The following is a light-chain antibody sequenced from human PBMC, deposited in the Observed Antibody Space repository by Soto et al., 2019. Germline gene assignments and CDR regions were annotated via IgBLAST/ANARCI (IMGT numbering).Light chain of an antibody. CDR2: KAS. Sequence: DIQMTQSPSTLSGSVGDRVTITCRASQTISSWLAWYQQKPGKAPKLLIYKASTLKSGVPSRFSGSGSGTEFTLTISSLQPDDSATYYCLQYYDYRTFGQGTKV. CDR3: LQYYDYRT. V-gene: IGKV1-5*03. CDR1: QTISSW. J-gene: IGKJ1*01.